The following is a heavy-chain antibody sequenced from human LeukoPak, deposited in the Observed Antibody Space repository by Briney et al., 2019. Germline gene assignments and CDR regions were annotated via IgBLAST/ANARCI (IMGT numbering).Heavy chain of an antibody. V-gene: IGHV3-48*01. J-gene: IGHJ4*02. Sequence: GGSLRLSCAASGFTFSSYSMNWVRQAPGKGLEWVSYISSSSSTIYYADSVKGRFTISRDNAKNSLYLQMNSLRAEDTAVYYCAGSLTIFGVVIGYWGQGTLVTVSS. CDR2: ISSSSSTI. CDR1: GFTFSSYS. CDR3: AGSLTIFGVVIGY. D-gene: IGHD3-3*01.